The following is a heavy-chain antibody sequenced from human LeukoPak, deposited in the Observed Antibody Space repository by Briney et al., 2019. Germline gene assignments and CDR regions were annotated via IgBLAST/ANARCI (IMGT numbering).Heavy chain of an antibody. Sequence: ASVKVSCKASGYTFTSYGISWVRQAPGQGLEWMGWISAYIGNTNYAQKLQGRVTMTTDTSTSTACMELRSLRSDDTAVYYCARWTRDIGYCSSTSCWGHYGMDVWGQGTTVTVSS. CDR3: ARWTRDIGYCSSTSCWGHYGMDV. CDR1: GYTFTSYG. J-gene: IGHJ6*02. CDR2: ISAYIGNT. D-gene: IGHD2-2*01. V-gene: IGHV1-18*01.